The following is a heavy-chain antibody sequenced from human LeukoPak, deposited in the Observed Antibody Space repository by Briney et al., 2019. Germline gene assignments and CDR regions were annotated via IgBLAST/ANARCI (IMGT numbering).Heavy chain of an antibody. Sequence: PGGSLRLSCAASGFTFSSYGMHWVRQAPGKGLEWVAVISYDGSNKYYADSVKGRFTISRDNSKNTLYLQMNSLRAEDTAVYYCARANHYYGSGSYYNYDYWGQGTLVTVSS. CDR1: GFTFSSYG. CDR3: ARANHYYGSGSYYNYDY. J-gene: IGHJ4*02. CDR2: ISYDGSNK. V-gene: IGHV3-30*03. D-gene: IGHD3-10*01.